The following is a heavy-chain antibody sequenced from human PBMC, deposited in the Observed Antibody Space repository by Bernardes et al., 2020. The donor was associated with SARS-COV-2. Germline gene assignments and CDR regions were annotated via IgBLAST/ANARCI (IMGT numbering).Heavy chain of an antibody. D-gene: IGHD6-6*01. CDR2: ISSSSSYT. CDR1: GFTFSDYY. CDR3: ARGGLYSSSLSHKTDAFDI. V-gene: IGHV3-11*03. J-gene: IGHJ3*02. Sequence: GGSLRLSCAASGFTFSDYYMSWIRQAPGKGLEWVSYISSSSSYTNYADSVKGRFTISRDNAKNSLYLQMNSLRAEDTAVYYCARGGLYSSSLSHKTDAFDIWGQGTMVTVSS.